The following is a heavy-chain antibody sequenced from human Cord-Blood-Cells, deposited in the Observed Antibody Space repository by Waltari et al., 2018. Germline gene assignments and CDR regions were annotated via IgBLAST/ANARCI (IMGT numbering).Heavy chain of an antibody. J-gene: IGHJ4*02. CDR3: AGWVRWSGYYTIDY. CDR2: IFSNDEK. V-gene: IGHV2-26*01. CDR1: GFSLSNARMG. Sequence: QVTLKESGPVLVKPTETLTLTCTVSGFSLSNARMGVSWIRQPPWKALEWLAHIFSNDEKSYSTSLKSRLTISKDTSKSQVVLTMTNMDPVDTATYYCAGWVRWSGYYTIDYWGQGTLVTVSS. D-gene: IGHD3-3*01.